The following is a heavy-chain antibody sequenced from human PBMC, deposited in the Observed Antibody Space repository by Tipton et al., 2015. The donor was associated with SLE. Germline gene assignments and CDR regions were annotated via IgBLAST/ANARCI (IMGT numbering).Heavy chain of an antibody. D-gene: IGHD3/OR15-3a*01. Sequence: TLSLTCAVSGGSISSSNWWSWVRQPPGKGLEWIGEIYHSGSTYYNPSLKSRGTVSIDTSKNQFSLKLNSVTAADTAVYYCARAPGLDRDYYYYYYMDVWGKGTTVTVSS. CDR2: IYHSGST. CDR1: GGSISSSNW. V-gene: IGHV4-4*02. CDR3: ARAPGLDRDYYYYYYMDV. J-gene: IGHJ6*03.